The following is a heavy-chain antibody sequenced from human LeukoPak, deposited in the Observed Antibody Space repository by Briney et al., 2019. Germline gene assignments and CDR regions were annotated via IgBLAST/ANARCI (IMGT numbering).Heavy chain of an antibody. CDR1: GGSISGGSYY. Sequence: SETLSPTCTVSGGSISGGSYYWGWIRQPPGKGLEWIGSIYYSGRTYYNSSLKSRVTISVDTSKNQFSLKLSSVTAADTAVYYCARLAVAGINDYWGQGTLVTVSS. V-gene: IGHV4-39*01. D-gene: IGHD6-19*01. CDR3: ARLAVAGINDY. J-gene: IGHJ4*02. CDR2: IYYSGRT.